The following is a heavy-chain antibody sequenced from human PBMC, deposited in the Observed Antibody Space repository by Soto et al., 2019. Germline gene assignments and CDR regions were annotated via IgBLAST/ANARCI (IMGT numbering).Heavy chain of an antibody. CDR3: ARTTDTSVDS. Sequence: QVHLVQSGAEEKKPGASVKVSCKASGYTFTTYAIHWVRQAPGQGLEWMGWINAGNGNTKYSQNFQGRVTITRDTSASTAYMELSSLRSEDTVVYYCARTTDTSVDSWCQGTLVTVSS. J-gene: IGHJ4*02. CDR1: GYTFTTYA. CDR2: INAGNGNT. V-gene: IGHV1-3*05. D-gene: IGHD1-1*01.